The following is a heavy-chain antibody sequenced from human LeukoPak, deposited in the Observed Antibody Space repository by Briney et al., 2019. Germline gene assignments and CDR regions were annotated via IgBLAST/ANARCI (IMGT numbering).Heavy chain of an antibody. J-gene: IGHJ4*02. D-gene: IGHD1-26*01. CDR2: VSGSGAIA. V-gene: IGHV3-23*01. Sequence: GGSLRLPCAASGLRFSDYYVSWIRQAPGKGLEWVSTVSGSGAIAYYTDSDKGRFTISRDNSKNTLYLQMSSLTAKDTAVYYCAKDRSIGTYYTFDSWGQGTLVTVSS. CDR1: GLRFSDYY. CDR3: AKDRSIGTYYTFDS.